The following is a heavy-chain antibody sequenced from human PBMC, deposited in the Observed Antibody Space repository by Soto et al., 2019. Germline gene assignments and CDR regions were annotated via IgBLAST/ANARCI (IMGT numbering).Heavy chain of an antibody. J-gene: IGHJ5*02. V-gene: IGHV5-51*01. Sequence: VESMKISCKGSGYSCTSLCIGWVRKMTGKGLEWMGIIYPGDSDTSYNPSLRSRVTISVDTSKNQFSLKLSSVTAADTAVYYCARQAPHSSGWFWFDPWGQGTLVTVSS. CDR1: GYSCTSLC. D-gene: IGHD6-19*01. CDR3: ARQAPHSSGWFWFDP. CDR2: IYPGDSDT.